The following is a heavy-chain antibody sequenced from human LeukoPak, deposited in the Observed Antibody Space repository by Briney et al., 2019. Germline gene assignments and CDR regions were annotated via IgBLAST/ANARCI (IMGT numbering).Heavy chain of an antibody. Sequence: VGTLRLSCAVSGFTSSDYAMHWVRQAPGKGLEWVASIQSNGNEKYSSDSLKGRFTISRDNSKNTLYLQMNTLRPEDTAVFYCARGFTSWPQGPYHFDYWGQGILITVSS. J-gene: IGHJ4*02. CDR3: ARGFTSWPQGPYHFDY. CDR2: IQSNGNEK. CDR1: GFTSSDYA. V-gene: IGHV3-30*02. D-gene: IGHD2-2*01.